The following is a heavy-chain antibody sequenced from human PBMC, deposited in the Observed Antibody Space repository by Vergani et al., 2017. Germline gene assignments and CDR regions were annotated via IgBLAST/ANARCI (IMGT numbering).Heavy chain of an antibody. J-gene: IGHJ5*02. CDR2: IYTSGST. CDR1: GGSISRGSYY. D-gene: IGHD2-15*01. V-gene: IGHV4-61*02. Sequence: QVQLQESGPGLVKPSQTLSLTCTVSGGSISRGSYYWSWIRQPAGKGLEWIGRIYTSGSTNYNPSLKSRVTISVDTSKNQFSLKLSSVTAADTAVYYCAREESAGPRILLPLDPWGQGTLVTVSS. CDR3: AREESAGPRILLPLDP.